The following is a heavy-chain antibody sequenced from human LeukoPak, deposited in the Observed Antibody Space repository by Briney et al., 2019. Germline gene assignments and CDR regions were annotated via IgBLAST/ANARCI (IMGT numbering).Heavy chain of an antibody. CDR3: AKEGSSWYYFDY. CDR2: IKQDGSEK. J-gene: IGHJ4*02. Sequence: GGSLRLSCAASGFAFSSYWMSWVRQAPGKGLEWVASIKQDGSEKYYVDSVKGRFTISRDNAKNSLYLQMNSLRAEDTAVYYCAKEGSSWYYFDYWGQGTLVTVSS. V-gene: IGHV3-7*01. D-gene: IGHD6-13*01. CDR1: GFAFSSYW.